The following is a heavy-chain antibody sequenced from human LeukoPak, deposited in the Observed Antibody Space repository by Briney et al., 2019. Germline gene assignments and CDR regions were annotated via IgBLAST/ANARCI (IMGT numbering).Heavy chain of an antibody. CDR2: ISSSSSYI. J-gene: IGHJ5*02. D-gene: IGHD3-10*01. CDR3: TRDQRRPLGSGSYYWLDP. V-gene: IGHV3-21*01. CDR1: GFTFSSYS. Sequence: GGSLRLSCAASGFTFSSYSMNWVRQAPGKGLEWVSSISSSSSYIYYADSVKGRFTISRGNAKNTLYLQMNSLRAEDTAVYYCTRDQRRPLGSGSYYWLDPWGQGTLVTVSS.